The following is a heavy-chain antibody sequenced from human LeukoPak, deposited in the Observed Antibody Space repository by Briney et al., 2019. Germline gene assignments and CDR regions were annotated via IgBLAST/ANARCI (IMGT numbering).Heavy chain of an antibody. CDR2: INHSGST. CDR1: GGSFSGYY. J-gene: IGHJ4*02. Sequence: SETLSLTCAVYGGSFSGYYWSWIRQPPGKGLEWIGEINHSGSTNYNPSLKSRVTISVDTSKNQFSLKLSSVTAADTAVYHCARGRHYYGSGSPDYWGQGTLVTVSS. D-gene: IGHD3-10*01. CDR3: ARGRHYYGSGSPDY. V-gene: IGHV4-34*01.